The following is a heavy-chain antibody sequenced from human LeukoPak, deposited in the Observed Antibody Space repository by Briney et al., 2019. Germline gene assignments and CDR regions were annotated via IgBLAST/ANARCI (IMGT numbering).Heavy chain of an antibody. J-gene: IGHJ5*02. CDR3: ARDRYCSGGSCSSVRFDP. D-gene: IGHD2-15*01. V-gene: IGHV3-23*01. CDR2: ISSGGDIT. CDR1: GITLSNYG. Sequence: PGGSLRLSCAVSGITLSNYGMSWVRQPPGKGLEWVSVISSGGDITYYADSVKGRFTISRDNSKSTLYLQLNSLRAEDTALYYCARDRYCSGGSCSSVRFDPWGQGTLVTVSS.